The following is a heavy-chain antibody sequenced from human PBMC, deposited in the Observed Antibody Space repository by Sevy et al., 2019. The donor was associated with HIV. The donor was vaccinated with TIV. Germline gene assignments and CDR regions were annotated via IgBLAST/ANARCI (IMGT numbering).Heavy chain of an antibody. V-gene: IGHV3-30*02. CDR1: GFTFSSYG. CDR3: AADIFTGSDY. J-gene: IGHJ4*02. CDR2: IFYDGSDE. Sequence: GGSLRLSCAASGFTFSSYGMHWVRHAPGKGLEWVAFIFYDGSDEYYADSVKGRFTISRDNSKNTLYLQMNGLRAADTAVYYWAADIFTGSDYWGQGTLVTVSS. D-gene: IGHD3-9*01.